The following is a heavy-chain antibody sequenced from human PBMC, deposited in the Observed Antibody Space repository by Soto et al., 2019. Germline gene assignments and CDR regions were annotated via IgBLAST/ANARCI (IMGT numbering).Heavy chain of an antibody. V-gene: IGHV3-21*01. CDR3: ARNHTTRGGEAFDI. CDR1: GFTFSSYS. CDR2: ISSSSSYI. J-gene: IGHJ3*02. D-gene: IGHD1-26*01. Sequence: EVQLVESGGGLVKPGGSLRLSCAASGFTFSSYSMNWVRQAPGKGLEWVSSISSSSSYIYYADSVKGRFTISRDNAKNSLYLQMNSLRAEDTDVYYCARNHTTRGGEAFDIWGQGTMVNVSS.